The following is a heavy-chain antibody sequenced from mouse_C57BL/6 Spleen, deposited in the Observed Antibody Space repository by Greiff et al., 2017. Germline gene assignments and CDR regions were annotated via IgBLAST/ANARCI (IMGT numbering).Heavy chain of an antibody. Sequence: EVQGVESGGDLVKPGGSLKLSCAASGFTFSSYGMSWVRQTPDKRLEWVATISSGGSYTYYPDSVKGRFTISRDNAKNTLYLQMSSLKSEDTAMYYCARQGITTVVAPTAMDYWGQGTSVTVSS. CDR2: ISSGGSYT. CDR3: ARQGITTVVAPTAMDY. V-gene: IGHV5-6*01. CDR1: GFTFSSYG. J-gene: IGHJ4*01. D-gene: IGHD1-1*01.